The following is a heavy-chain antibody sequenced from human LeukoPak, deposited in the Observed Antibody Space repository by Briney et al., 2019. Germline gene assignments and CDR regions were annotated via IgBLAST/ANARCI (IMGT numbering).Heavy chain of an antibody. CDR2: INHSGST. CDR3: ARARSGWYYFDY. Sequence: SETLSLTCAVYGGSFSGYYWSWIRQPPWKGLEWIGEINHSGSTNYNPSLKSRVTISVDTSKNQFSLKLSSVTAADTAVYYCARARSGWYYFDYWGQGTLVTVSS. V-gene: IGHV4-34*01. J-gene: IGHJ4*02. CDR1: GGSFSGYY. D-gene: IGHD6-19*01.